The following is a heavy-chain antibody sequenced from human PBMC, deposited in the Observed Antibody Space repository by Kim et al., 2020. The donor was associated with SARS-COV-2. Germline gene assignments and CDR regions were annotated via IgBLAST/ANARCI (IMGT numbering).Heavy chain of an antibody. V-gene: IGHV3-7*01. CDR3: ARGVGLYDSSGYYDY. CDR2: IKQDGSEK. D-gene: IGHD3-22*01. CDR1: GFTFSNYW. J-gene: IGHJ4*02. Sequence: GGSLRLSCAASGFTFSNYWMSWVRQAPGKGLEWVANIKQDGSEKYYVDSVKGRFTISRDNAKNSLYLQMNSLRAEDTAVYYCARGVGLYDSSGYYDYWGQGTLVTVSS.